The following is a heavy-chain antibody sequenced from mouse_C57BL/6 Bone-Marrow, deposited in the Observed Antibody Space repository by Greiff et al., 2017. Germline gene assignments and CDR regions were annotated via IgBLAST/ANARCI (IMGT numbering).Heavy chain of an antibody. CDR3: ASATTVVPFAY. CDR1: GFSLTSYG. Sequence: VMLVESGPGLVAPSQSLSITCTVSGFSLTSYGVDWVRQSPGKGLEWLGVIWGVGSTNYNSALKSRLSISKDNSKSQVFLKMNSLQTDDTAMYYCASATTVVPFAYWGQGTLVTVSA. D-gene: IGHD1-1*01. J-gene: IGHJ3*01. CDR2: IWGVGST. V-gene: IGHV2-6*01.